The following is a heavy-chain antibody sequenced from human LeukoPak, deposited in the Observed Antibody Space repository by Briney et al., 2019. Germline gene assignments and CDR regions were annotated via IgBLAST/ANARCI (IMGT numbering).Heavy chain of an antibody. CDR1: GFTFDDYG. J-gene: IGHJ4*02. Sequence: PGGSLRLSCAASGFTFDDYGMSWVRQAPGKGLEWVSGINWNGGSTGYADSVKGRFTISRDNAKNSLYLQMNSLRAEDTALYYCARSADGDSSGYHFDYWGQGTLVTVSS. CDR2: INWNGGST. CDR3: ARSADGDSSGYHFDY. D-gene: IGHD3-22*01. V-gene: IGHV3-20*04.